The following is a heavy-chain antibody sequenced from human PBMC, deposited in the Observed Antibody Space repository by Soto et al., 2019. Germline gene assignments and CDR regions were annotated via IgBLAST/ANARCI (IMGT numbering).Heavy chain of an antibody. D-gene: IGHD3-3*01. J-gene: IGHJ4*02. CDR1: GFTFSSYG. CDR2: ISYEGSHK. Sequence: QVQLVESGGGVVQPGRSLRLSCAASGFTFSSYGMHWVRQAPGKGLEWVAVISYEGSHKYDADSVKGRFTISRDNSKNTLYMQMNSLRSEDTAVYYCAKDSPVDYVVWSSYRDLDYWGQGTLVTVSS. V-gene: IGHV3-30*18. CDR3: AKDSPVDYVVWSSYRDLDY.